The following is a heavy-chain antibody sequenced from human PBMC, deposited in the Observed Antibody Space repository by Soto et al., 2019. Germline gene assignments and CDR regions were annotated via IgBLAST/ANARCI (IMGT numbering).Heavy chain of an antibody. V-gene: IGHV1-46*01. D-gene: IGHD2-21*01. Sequence: QVRLVQSGAEVKKPGASVKISCETSGYTFTKFHLHWVRQAPGQGLEWVGRINPAGGAANYAQPFQGRVSVTTDTSTSTVYMQLSNLRSEDTAVYYGETEGDHRLYAATVFDYWGQGTLLSVSS. CDR3: ETEGDHRLYAATVFDY. CDR1: GYTFTKFH. J-gene: IGHJ4*02. CDR2: INPAGGAA.